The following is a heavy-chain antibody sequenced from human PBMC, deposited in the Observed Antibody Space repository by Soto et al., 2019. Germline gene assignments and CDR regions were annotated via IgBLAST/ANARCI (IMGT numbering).Heavy chain of an antibody. V-gene: IGHV2-70*11. J-gene: IGHJ4*02. CDR1: GFSLSTSGMC. CDR3: ARASTVHDFWSGYSSLLFDY. CDR2: IDWDDDK. Sequence: GSGPTLVNPTQTLTLTCTFSGFSLSTSGMCVSWIRQPPGKALEWLARIDWDDDKYYSTSLKTRLTISKDTSKNQVVLTMTNMDPVDTATYYCARASTVHDFWSGYSSLLFDYWGQGTLVTVSS. D-gene: IGHD3-3*01.